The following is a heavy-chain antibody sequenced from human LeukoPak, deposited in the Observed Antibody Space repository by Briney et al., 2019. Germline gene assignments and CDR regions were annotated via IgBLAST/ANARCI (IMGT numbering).Heavy chain of an antibody. CDR1: GGSISSGSYF. D-gene: IGHD2-15*01. Sequence: SETLSLTCTVSGGSISSGSYFWSWIRQPAGKGLEWIGRIYTSGSTNYNPSLKSRVTISADTSKNQFSLKLSSVTAADTAVYYCASDRIEVDAFDIWGQGTMVTVSS. CDR2: IYTSGST. V-gene: IGHV4-61*02. J-gene: IGHJ3*02. CDR3: ASDRIEVDAFDI.